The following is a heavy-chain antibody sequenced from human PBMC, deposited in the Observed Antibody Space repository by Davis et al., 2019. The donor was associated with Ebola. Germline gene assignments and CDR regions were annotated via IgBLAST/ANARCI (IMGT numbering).Heavy chain of an antibody. J-gene: IGHJ2*01. Sequence: PSETLSLTCTVSGGSISSYYWSWVRQAPGKGLEWVSVIYRDGRTYYADSVKGRFTISRDNSNNTVFLQMNSVRAEDTADYYCARHVYGDFWFFDLWGRGTRVTVSS. V-gene: IGHV3-53*01. CDR2: IYRDGRT. CDR1: GGSISSYY. CDR3: ARHVYGDFWFFDL. D-gene: IGHD4-17*01.